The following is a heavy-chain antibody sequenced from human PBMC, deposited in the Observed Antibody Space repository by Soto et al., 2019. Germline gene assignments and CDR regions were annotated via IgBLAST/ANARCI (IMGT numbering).Heavy chain of an antibody. CDR2: ISYDGSNK. CDR1: GFTFSSYG. CDR3: AKDPVNYDFWSGPYYYYGMDV. J-gene: IGHJ6*02. V-gene: IGHV3-30*18. D-gene: IGHD3-3*01. Sequence: GGSLRLSCAASGFTFSSYGMHWVRQAPGKGLEWVAVISYDGSNKYYADSVKGRFTISRDNSKNTLYMQMNSLRAEDTAVYYCAKDPVNYDFWSGPYYYYGMDVWGQGTTVTVSS.